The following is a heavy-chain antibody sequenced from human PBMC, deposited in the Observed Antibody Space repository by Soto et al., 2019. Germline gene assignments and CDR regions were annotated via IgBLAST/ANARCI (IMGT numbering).Heavy chain of an antibody. V-gene: IGHV4-34*10. CDR3: ASSAGHPGDFFYFNGMEV. Sequence: SETLSRTCAVYGGSVNGYYWSWIRQPPGEGLEWIGEINHTGGTHYNPSLKSRVTMSVDTSKSQFSLRLNSATAADTAVYYCASSAGHPGDFFYFNGMEVWGQGTTVTVSS. J-gene: IGHJ6*02. CDR1: GGSVNGYY. CDR2: INHTGGT. D-gene: IGHD3-10*01.